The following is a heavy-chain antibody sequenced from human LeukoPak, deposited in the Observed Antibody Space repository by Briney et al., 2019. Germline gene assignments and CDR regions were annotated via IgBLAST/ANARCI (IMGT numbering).Heavy chain of an antibody. CDR2: ISSSTSYI. D-gene: IGHD4-17*01. V-gene: IGHV3-21*01. J-gene: IGHJ4*02. CDR1: GFTFSNCG. CDR3: ARGRPINEMNTAFNPNDY. Sequence: GGSLRLSCAASGFTFSNCGMNWVRQAPGKGLEWVSSISSSTSYIYYADSVKGRFTISRDNAKNSLYLQMNSLRAEDTAVYFCARGRPINEMNTAFNPNDYWGQGTLVTVSS.